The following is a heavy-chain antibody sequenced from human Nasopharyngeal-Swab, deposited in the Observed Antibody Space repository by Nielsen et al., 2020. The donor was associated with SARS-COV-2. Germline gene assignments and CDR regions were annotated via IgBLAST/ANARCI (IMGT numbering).Heavy chain of an antibody. CDR3: ARSPYYYYMDV. CDR2: INTNTGNP. Sequence: ASVTVSCKASGYAFTNYAMNWVRQAPGQGLEWMGWINTNTGNPTYAQGFTGRFVFSLDTSVSTAYLQISSLKAEDTAVYYCARSPYYYYMDVWGKGTTVTVSS. J-gene: IGHJ6*03. V-gene: IGHV7-4-1*02. CDR1: GYAFTNYA.